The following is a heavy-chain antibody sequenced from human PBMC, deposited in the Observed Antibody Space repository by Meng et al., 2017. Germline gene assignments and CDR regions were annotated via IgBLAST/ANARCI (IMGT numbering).Heavy chain of an antibody. J-gene: IGHJ2*01. CDR3: ARGLSTTYWYFDL. CDR1: GFTFSSYG. Sequence: QVRRGESGGGVVQPGRSLRLSCAASGFTFSSYGMQWVRQAPGTGLEWVAVIWYDGSNKYYADSVKGRFTISRDNSKNTLYLQMNSLRAEDTAVYYCARGLSTTYWYFDLWGRGTLVTVSS. CDR2: IWYDGSNK. V-gene: IGHV3-33*01. D-gene: IGHD2/OR15-2a*01.